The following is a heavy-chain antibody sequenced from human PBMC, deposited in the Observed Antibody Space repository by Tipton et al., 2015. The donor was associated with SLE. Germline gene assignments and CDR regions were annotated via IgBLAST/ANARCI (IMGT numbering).Heavy chain of an antibody. Sequence: SLRLSCAASGFTFSSYSMNWVRQAPGKGLEWVSSISSSSSYIYYADSVKGRFTISRDNAKNSLYLQMNSLRAEDTAVYYCARVRGSTIFGVVMGDYWGQGTLVTVSS. CDR3: ARVRGSTIFGVVMGDY. D-gene: IGHD3-3*01. V-gene: IGHV3-21*01. CDR2: ISSSSSYI. CDR1: GFTFSSYS. J-gene: IGHJ4*02.